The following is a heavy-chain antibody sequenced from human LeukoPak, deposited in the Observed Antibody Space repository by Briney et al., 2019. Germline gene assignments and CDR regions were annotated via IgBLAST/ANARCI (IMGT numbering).Heavy chain of an antibody. CDR2: ITGSGGST. D-gene: IGHD3-3*01. Sequence: GGSLRLSCAASGFTFSSYAMSWVRQAPGKGLEWVSSITGSGGSTYYADSVKGRFTISRDNSKNTLYLQMSSLRAEDTAVYYCAKDKGDFWSGHHYWGQGTLVTVSS. CDR3: AKDKGDFWSGHHY. CDR1: GFTFSSYA. V-gene: IGHV3-23*01. J-gene: IGHJ4*02.